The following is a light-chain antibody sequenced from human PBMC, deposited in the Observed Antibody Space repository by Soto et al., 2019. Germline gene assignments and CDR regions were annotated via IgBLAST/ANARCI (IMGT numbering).Light chain of an antibody. CDR3: QRYDTYSGT. J-gene: IGKJ3*01. CDR1: QSIDTW. CDR2: RAT. V-gene: IGKV1-5*03. Sequence: DIQMTQSPSTLSASVGDRVTITCRASQSIDTWLAWYQQKPGKAPKLLIYRATSLDTGVPSRFSGSGSGTEFSLTISSLQPDDVSTYYCQRYDTYSGTFGPGTKVDIK.